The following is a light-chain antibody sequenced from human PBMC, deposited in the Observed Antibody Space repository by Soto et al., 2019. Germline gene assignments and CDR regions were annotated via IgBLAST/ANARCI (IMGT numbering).Light chain of an antibody. CDR1: QSIDSRY. J-gene: IGKJ1*01. CDR2: GAS. Sequence: EIVLTQSPVLLSLSPGERATLSCRASQSIDSRYLGWYQQKPGQTPRLLIYGASGRATGIPDRFSGSGSGTDFTLTISRLEPEDFAVYYCQQYGSFPWTFGQGTKVDIK. V-gene: IGKV3-20*01. CDR3: QQYGSFPWT.